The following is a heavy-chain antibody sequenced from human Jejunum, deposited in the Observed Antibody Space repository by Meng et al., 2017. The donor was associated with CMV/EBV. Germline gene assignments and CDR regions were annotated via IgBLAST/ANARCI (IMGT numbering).Heavy chain of an antibody. Sequence: CAVSGFTFSTYWRCWVRQAPGRGLEWVANIKPDGREKNYLDSVKGRLTISRDNAKSSLYLQMNSLRAEDTAVYYCAITLNDVSDIWGQGTKVTVSS. V-gene: IGHV3-7*01. CDR1: GFTFSTYW. J-gene: IGHJ3*02. CDR3: AITLNDVSDI. D-gene: IGHD1-14*01. CDR2: IKPDGREK.